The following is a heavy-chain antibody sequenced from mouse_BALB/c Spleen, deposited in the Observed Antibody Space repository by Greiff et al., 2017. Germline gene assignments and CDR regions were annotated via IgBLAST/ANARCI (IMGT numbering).Heavy chain of an antibody. Sequence: EVQLQQSGPELVKPGASVKISCKASGYTFTDYNMHWVKQSHGKSLEWIGYIYPYNGGTGYNQKFKSKATLTVDNSSSTAYMELRSLTSEDSAVYYCASYDGYYDFFAYWGQGTLVTVSA. D-gene: IGHD2-3*01. J-gene: IGHJ3*01. V-gene: IGHV1S29*02. CDR3: ASYDGYYDFFAY. CDR2: IYPYNGGT. CDR1: GYTFTDYN.